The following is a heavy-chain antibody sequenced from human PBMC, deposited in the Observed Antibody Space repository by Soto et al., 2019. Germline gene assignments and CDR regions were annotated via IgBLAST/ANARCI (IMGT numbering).Heavy chain of an antibody. CDR3: ARDRAYSSGWYDY. D-gene: IGHD6-19*01. Sequence: SVKVSCKASGGTFSSYAISWVRQAPGQGLEWMGGIIPIFGTANYAQKFQGRVTITADESTSTAYMELSSLRSEDTAVYYCARDRAYSSGWYDYWAREPWSPSPQ. CDR1: GGTFSSYA. J-gene: IGHJ4*02. V-gene: IGHV1-69*13. CDR2: IIPIFGTA.